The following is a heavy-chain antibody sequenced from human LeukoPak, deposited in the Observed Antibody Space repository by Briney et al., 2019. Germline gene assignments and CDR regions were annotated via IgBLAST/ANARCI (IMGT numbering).Heavy chain of an antibody. CDR3: ARRPIRFGESAFDY. J-gene: IGHJ4*02. D-gene: IGHD3-10*01. CDR2: IYYSGST. CDR1: GYSISSGYY. Sequence: SETLSLTCTVSGYSISSGYYWGWIRQPPGKGLEWIGSIYYSGSTYYNPSLKSRVTISVDTSKNQFSLKPSSVTAADTAVYYCARRPIRFGESAFDYWGQGTLVTVSS. V-gene: IGHV4-38-2*02.